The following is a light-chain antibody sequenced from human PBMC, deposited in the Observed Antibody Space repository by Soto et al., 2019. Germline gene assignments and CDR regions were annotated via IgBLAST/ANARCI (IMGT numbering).Light chain of an antibody. CDR2: DAS. V-gene: IGKV3-20*01. Sequence: EIVLTQSPGTLSLSPGERVTLSCRASQSVSSSFLAWYQQKPGQAPRLLIYDASSSATGIPDRFSGSGSGTAFTLTISRLEPEDFAVYYCQQYGSSPYTFGQGTKLEIK. CDR3: QQYGSSPYT. CDR1: QSVSSSF. J-gene: IGKJ2*01.